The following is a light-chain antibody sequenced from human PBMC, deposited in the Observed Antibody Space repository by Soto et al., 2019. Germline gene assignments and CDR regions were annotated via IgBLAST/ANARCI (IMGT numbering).Light chain of an antibody. CDR1: SSDVGGYNY. Sequence: QSALTQPASVSGSPGQSITISCTGTSSDVGGYNYVSWYQQHPGKAPKLMIYDVSNRPSGVSNRFSGSKSSNTASLTISRLQAEDEADYYCSSYRGSSTLYVFGTGTKLTVL. V-gene: IGLV2-14*01. CDR3: SSYRGSSTLYV. CDR2: DVS. J-gene: IGLJ1*01.